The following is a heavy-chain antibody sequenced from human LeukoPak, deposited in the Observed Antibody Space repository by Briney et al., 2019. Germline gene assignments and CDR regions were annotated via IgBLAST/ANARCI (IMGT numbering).Heavy chain of an antibody. CDR1: GGSISRSSYY. J-gene: IGHJ6*03. CDR3: ARGVTMVRSYYYMDV. V-gene: IGHV4-39*07. D-gene: IGHD3-10*01. Sequence: PSETLSLTCTVSGGSISRSSYYWGWIRQPPGKGLEWIGTIYYTGSTYYNPSLKSRVTMSVDTSKNQFSLKLSSVTAADTAVYYCARGVTMVRSYYYMDVWGKGTTVTISS. CDR2: IYYTGST.